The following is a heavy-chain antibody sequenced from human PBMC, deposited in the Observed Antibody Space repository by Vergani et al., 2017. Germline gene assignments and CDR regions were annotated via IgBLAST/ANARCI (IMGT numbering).Heavy chain of an antibody. CDR2: IYHSGST. CDR3: AREAGGSGSYYNDWFDP. D-gene: IGHD3-10*01. J-gene: IGHJ5*02. V-gene: IGHV4-4*03. Sequence: QVQLQESGPGLVKPPGTLSLTCAVSGGSISSSNWWSWVRQPPGKGLEWIGEIYHSGSTNYNPSLKSRVTISVDKSKNQFSLKLSSVTAADTAVYYCAREAGGSGSYYNDWFDPWGQGTLVTVSS. CDR1: GGSISSSNW.